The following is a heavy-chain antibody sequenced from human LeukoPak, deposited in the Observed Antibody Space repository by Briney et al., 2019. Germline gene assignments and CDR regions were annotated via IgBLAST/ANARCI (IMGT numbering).Heavy chain of an antibody. J-gene: IGHJ4*02. CDR3: AREGPNLPWDY. Sequence: SVKVSCKASGYTFTRYDINWVRQPTGQGLEWMGRIIPILGIANYAHKFQGRVTITADNSTSTAYMELSSVRSEDTAVYYCAREGPNLPWDYWGQGTLVTVSS. CDR1: GYTFTRYD. V-gene: IGHV1-69*04. D-gene: IGHD1-14*01. CDR2: IIPILGIA.